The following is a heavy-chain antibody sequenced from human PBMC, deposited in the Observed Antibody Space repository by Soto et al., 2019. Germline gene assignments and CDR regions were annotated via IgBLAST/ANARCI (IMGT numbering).Heavy chain of an antibody. D-gene: IGHD2-2*01. CDR1: GGTFGSYA. J-gene: IGHJ6*02. CDR3: ARSQGSSTSLEIYYYYYYGMDA. Sequence: ASVKVSCKASGGTFGSYAISWVRQAPGQGLEWMGGTIPIPGTANYAQKFQGRVTIAADESTSTAYMELSSLRSEDTAVYYCARSQGSSTSLEIYYYYYYGMDAWGQGTTVTVSS. V-gene: IGHV1-69*13. CDR2: TIPIPGTA.